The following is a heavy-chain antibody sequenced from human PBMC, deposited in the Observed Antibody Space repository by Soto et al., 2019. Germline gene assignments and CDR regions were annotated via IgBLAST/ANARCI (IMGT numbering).Heavy chain of an antibody. D-gene: IGHD6-13*01. V-gene: IGHV4-31*03. CDR2: IYHSGST. Sequence: SETLSLTCTVSGGSISSGGHYWSWIRQHPGKGLEWIGYIYHSGSTYYNPSLKSRVTISVDTSEKQFSLQLSSVTAADTAVYYCATLIAAAGPAAIDIWGQGTMVTVSS. CDR3: ATLIAAAGPAAIDI. CDR1: GGSISSGGHY. J-gene: IGHJ3*02.